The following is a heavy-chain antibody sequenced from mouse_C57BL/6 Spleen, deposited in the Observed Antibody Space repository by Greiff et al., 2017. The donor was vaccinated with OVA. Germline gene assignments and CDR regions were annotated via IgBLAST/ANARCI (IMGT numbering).Heavy chain of an antibody. CDR2: ISNGGGST. J-gene: IGHJ1*03. CDR3: ARRTVVATDWYFDV. V-gene: IGHV5-12*01. D-gene: IGHD1-1*01. Sequence: EVQGVESGGGLVQPGGSLKLSCAASGFTFSDYYMYWVRQTPEKRLEWVAYISNGGGSTYYPDTVKGRFTISRDNAKNTLYLQMSRLKSEDSAMYYCARRTVVATDWYFDVWGTGTTVTVSS. CDR1: GFTFSDYY.